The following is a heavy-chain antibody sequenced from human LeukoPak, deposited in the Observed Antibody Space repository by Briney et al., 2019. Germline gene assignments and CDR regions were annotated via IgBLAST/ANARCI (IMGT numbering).Heavy chain of an antibody. J-gene: IGHJ6*03. CDR1: GFTFIDYA. CDR2: VNGRGATT. Sequence: GGSLRLSCAASGFASGFTFIDYAGSWVRQAPGKGPEWVASVNGRGATTYYADSVRGRFTISRDNSKNTVYVQMISLGADDTAVYFCAKAPATGEGYYFYYMDVWGKGTTVTVSS. CDR3: AKAPATGEGYYFYYMDV. V-gene: IGHV3-23*01. D-gene: IGHD7-27*01.